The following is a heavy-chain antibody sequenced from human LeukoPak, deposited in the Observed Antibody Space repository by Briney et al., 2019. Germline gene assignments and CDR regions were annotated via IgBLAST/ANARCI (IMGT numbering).Heavy chain of an antibody. J-gene: IGHJ4*02. D-gene: IGHD3-22*01. Sequence: KPSETLSLTCSVSGGSISSYYWSWIRQPAGKGLEWIGRIYTSGSTNCNPSLKSRVTMSVDTSKNQFSLKLSSVTAADTAVYYCARDRYYYDSSSYRFDYWGRGTLVTVSS. CDR1: GGSISSYY. CDR3: ARDRYYYDSSSYRFDY. CDR2: IYTSGST. V-gene: IGHV4-4*07.